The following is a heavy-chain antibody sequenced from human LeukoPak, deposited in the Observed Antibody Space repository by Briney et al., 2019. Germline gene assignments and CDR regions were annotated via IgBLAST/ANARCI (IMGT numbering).Heavy chain of an antibody. D-gene: IGHD6-13*01. CDR3: SRGSSWYRGGADY. CDR1: GFIFSGYW. V-gene: IGHV3-7*01. CDR2: INQDGSER. J-gene: IGHJ4*02. Sequence: GGSLRLSCAASGFIFSGYWMTWVRQAPGKGLEWVANINQDGSERYYVDSVKGRFTISRDNAKNSVYLQMNSLRAEDTAVYYCSRGSSWYRGGADYWGQRTLVTVSS.